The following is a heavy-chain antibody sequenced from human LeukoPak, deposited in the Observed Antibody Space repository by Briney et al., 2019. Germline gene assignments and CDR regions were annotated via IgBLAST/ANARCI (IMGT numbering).Heavy chain of an antibody. CDR3: ARMRGTTLFDY. Sequence: SETLSLTCTVSGGSISSYYWSWIRQPPGKGLEWIGYIYYSGSTNYNPSLKSRVTISVDTSKNQFSPKLSSVTAADTAVYYRARMRGTTLFDYWGQGTLVTVSS. D-gene: IGHD2/OR15-2a*01. CDR1: GGSISSYY. J-gene: IGHJ4*02. V-gene: IGHV4-59*01. CDR2: IYYSGST.